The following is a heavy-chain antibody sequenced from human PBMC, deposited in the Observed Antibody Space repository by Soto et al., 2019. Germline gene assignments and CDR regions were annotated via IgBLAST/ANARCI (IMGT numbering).Heavy chain of an antibody. J-gene: IGHJ5*02. CDR1: GGSISSSSYY. CDR2: IYYSGST. Sequence: PSETMSLTSTVSGGSISSSSYYWGWIRQPPGKGLEWIGRIYYSGSTYYNPSLKSRVPISVDTSKIHFALKRSTVTDTATDVYYGERHSKMVWFDPWGQGTQVTVSS. D-gene: IGHD2-8*01. CDR3: ERHSKMVWFDP. V-gene: IGHV4-39*01.